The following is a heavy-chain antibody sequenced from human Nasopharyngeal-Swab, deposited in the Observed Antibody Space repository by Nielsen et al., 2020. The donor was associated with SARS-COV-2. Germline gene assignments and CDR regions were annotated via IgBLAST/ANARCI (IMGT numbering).Heavy chain of an antibody. J-gene: IGHJ6*02. D-gene: IGHD1-26*01. V-gene: IGHV4-61*05. CDR1: GGSISSSSYY. CDR2: IYYSGST. Sequence: SETLSLTCTVSGGSISSSSYYWGWIRQPPGKGLEWIGYIYYSGSTNYNPSLKSRVTISVDTSKNQFSLKLSSVTAADTAVYYCARLVGATDYYYYGMDVWGQGTTVTVSS. CDR3: ARLVGATDYYYYGMDV.